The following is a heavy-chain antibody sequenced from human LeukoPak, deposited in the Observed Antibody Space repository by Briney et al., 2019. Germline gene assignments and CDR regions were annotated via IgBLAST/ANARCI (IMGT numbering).Heavy chain of an antibody. Sequence: PGGSLRLSCAASGFTFSSYGMHWVRQAPGKGLEWVTFIRHDGTNKYYADSVKGRFTISRDNSKNTLYLQMNSLRAEDTAVYYCAHESTVTSFDYWGQGTLVTVSS. D-gene: IGHD4-11*01. CDR1: GFTFSSYG. J-gene: IGHJ4*02. CDR2: IRHDGTNK. CDR3: AHESTVTSFDY. V-gene: IGHV3-30*02.